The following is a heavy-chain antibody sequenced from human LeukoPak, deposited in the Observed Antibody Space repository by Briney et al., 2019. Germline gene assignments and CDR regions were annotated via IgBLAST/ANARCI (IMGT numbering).Heavy chain of an antibody. V-gene: IGHV3-23*01. CDR2: ISNNGGYT. Sequence: GGSLRLSCAASGFSSNSYWMHWARQAPGKGLEWVSAISNNGGYTYYADSVQGRFTISRDNSKSTLCLQMNSLRAEDTAVYYCAKQLGYCSDGSCYFPYWGQGTLVTVSS. CDR1: GFSSNSYW. CDR3: AKQLGYCSDGSCYFPY. J-gene: IGHJ4*02. D-gene: IGHD2-15*01.